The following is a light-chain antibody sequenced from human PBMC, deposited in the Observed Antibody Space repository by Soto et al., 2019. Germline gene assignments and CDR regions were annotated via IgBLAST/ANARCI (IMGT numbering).Light chain of an antibody. J-gene: IGKJ3*01. Sequence: EIVLTQSPATLSLSPGERATLSCRASQRGSSYLAWYQQKPGQATRLLIYDAYNRATGIQARFSGSGSGTDFTLTISSLEPEDFAVYYCQQRSNWPPVTFGPGTKVDI. CDR3: QQRSNWPPVT. CDR1: QRGSSY. V-gene: IGKV3-11*01. CDR2: DAY.